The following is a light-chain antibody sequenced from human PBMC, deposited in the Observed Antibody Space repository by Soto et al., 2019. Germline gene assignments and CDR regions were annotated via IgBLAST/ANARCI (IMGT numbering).Light chain of an antibody. J-gene: IGLJ1*01. CDR2: GNS. CDR1: KTKNAATHD. Sequence: AVGRAAPPECGGPGQRGNIVCGGRKTKNAATHDVQWYPQLPGTAPTLLIYGNSNRPSGVPDRFSGSKSGTSASLAITGLQADDEADYYCQSYDSSLRAHYVFGTGTKVTV. V-gene: IGLV1-40*01. CDR3: QSYDSSLRAHYV.